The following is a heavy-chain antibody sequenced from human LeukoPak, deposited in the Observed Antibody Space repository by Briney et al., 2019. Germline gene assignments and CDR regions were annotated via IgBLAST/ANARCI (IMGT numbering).Heavy chain of an antibody. D-gene: IGHD5-24*01. CDR1: GYTFTSYG. Sequence: GASVEVSCKASGYTFTSYGISWVRQAPGQGLEWMGWISAYNGNTNYAQKLQGRVTMTTDTSTSTAYMELRSLRSDDTAVYYCAITHPTEMATITTWGEGTLVTVSS. CDR3: AITHPTEMATITT. J-gene: IGHJ5*02. CDR2: ISAYNGNT. V-gene: IGHV1-18*01.